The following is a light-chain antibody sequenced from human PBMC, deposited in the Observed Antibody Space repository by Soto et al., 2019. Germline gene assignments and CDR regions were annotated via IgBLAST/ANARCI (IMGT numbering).Light chain of an antibody. CDR3: QQYSDWPPLT. V-gene: IGKV3-15*01. CDR1: QSVSSS. Sequence: EVVLTQSPATLSVSPGERATLSCRASQSVSSSLAWYQHKPGQAPRLLIHGASTRATGVPDRFSGSGSGTEFALISSGLQSEDCAVYYCQQYSDWPPLTFGGGTKVEIK. CDR2: GAS. J-gene: IGKJ4*01.